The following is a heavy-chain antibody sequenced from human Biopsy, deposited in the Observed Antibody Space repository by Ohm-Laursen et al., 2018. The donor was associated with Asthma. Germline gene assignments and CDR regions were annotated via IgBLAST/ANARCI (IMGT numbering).Heavy chain of an antibody. Sequence: VSSVTVSCQISGYSLTDLSMHWVRQAPGQGLEWMGGHDHEEGGTVNARRFQGRVTMTEDTSTDTAYMELSSLSSDDTAVYYCASDFPKDYVRYNFQFWGQGTLVTVSS. CDR2: HDHEEGGT. CDR1: GYSLTDLS. CDR3: ASDFPKDYVRYNFQF. D-gene: IGHD4-17*01. J-gene: IGHJ4*02. V-gene: IGHV1-24*01.